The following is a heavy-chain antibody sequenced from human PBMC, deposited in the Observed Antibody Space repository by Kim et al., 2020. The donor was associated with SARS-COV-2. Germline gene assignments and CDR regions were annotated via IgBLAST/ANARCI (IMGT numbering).Heavy chain of an antibody. CDR1: GFTFSDSY. Sequence: GGSLRLSCAASGFTFSDSYMIWIRQAPGKGLEWVSYISSGGTYTYYADSVKGRFTISRDNAKNSLYLHMSSLRVEDTAVYYCARVRTMHFDSWGQGILVTVSS. CDR3: ARVRTMHFDS. J-gene: IGHJ4*02. CDR2: ISSGGTYT. V-gene: IGHV3-11*06. D-gene: IGHD1-1*01.